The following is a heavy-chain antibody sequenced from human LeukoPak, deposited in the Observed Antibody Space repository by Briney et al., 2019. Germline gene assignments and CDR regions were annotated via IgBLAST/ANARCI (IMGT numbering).Heavy chain of an antibody. CDR1: GFTFSDYY. J-gene: IGHJ3*02. D-gene: IGHD1-1*01. CDR2: ISSGTINHS. V-gene: IGHV3-11*06. CDR3: ARTQLDLDGFDI. Sequence: GGSLRLSCAASGFTFSDYYMSWIRQAPGKGLECLSYISSGTINHSNYADSVKGRFTISRDNARNSLYLQMNSLRGEDTAVYYCARTQLDLDGFDIWGQGTTVTVSS.